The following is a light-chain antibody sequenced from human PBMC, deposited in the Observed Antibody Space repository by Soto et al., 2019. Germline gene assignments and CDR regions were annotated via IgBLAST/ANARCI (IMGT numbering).Light chain of an antibody. CDR3: SSYGGYNNVV. CDR2: EVT. V-gene: IGLV2-8*01. Sequence: QSVLTQPPSASGSPGQSVTISCTGTSSDVGGYDYVSWYQQHPGKAPKLMIYEVTIRPSGVSDRFSGSKSGNTASLTVSGLQAEDEGTYYCSSYGGYNNVVFGTGTKVTVL. CDR1: SSDVGGYDY. J-gene: IGLJ1*01.